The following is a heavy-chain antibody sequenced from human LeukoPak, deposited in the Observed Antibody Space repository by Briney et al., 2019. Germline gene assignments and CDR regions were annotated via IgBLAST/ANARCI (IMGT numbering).Heavy chain of an antibody. Sequence: EASVKVSCTASGGTFSSYAISWVRQAPGQGLEWMGGIVPIFGTANYAQKFQGRVTITTDESTSTAYMELSSLRSEDTAAYYCARGQVYCSGGSCIVFGDYYYYMDVWGKGTTVTVSS. V-gene: IGHV1-69*05. J-gene: IGHJ6*03. CDR2: IVPIFGTA. CDR1: GGTFSSYA. D-gene: IGHD2-15*01. CDR3: ARGQVYCSGGSCIVFGDYYYYMDV.